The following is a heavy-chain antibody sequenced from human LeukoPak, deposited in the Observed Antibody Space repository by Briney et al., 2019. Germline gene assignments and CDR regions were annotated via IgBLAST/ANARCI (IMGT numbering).Heavy chain of an antibody. Sequence: PGGSLRLSCAVSGFTFSSYSMNWVRQAPGKGLEWVSSISSSSSYIYYADSVKGRFTISRDNAKNSLYLQMNSLRAEDTAVYYCARADERTRGAFDIWGQGTMVTVSS. J-gene: IGHJ3*02. CDR1: GFTFSSYS. V-gene: IGHV3-21*01. D-gene: IGHD1-7*01. CDR3: ARADERTRGAFDI. CDR2: ISSSSSYI.